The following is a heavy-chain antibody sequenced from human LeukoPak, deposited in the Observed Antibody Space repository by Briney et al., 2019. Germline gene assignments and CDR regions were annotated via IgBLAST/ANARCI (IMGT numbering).Heavy chain of an antibody. CDR1: GYTFTGYY. CDR2: INPNSGGT. J-gene: IGHJ4*02. D-gene: IGHD3-22*01. Sequence: ASVKVSCTASGYTFTGYYMHWVRQAPGQGVEWMGRINPNSGGTNYAQKFQGRVTMTRDTSISTAYMELSRLRSDDTAVYYCARDLWDYYDSSGYHSIDYWGQGTLVTVSS. CDR3: ARDLWDYYDSSGYHSIDY. V-gene: IGHV1-2*06.